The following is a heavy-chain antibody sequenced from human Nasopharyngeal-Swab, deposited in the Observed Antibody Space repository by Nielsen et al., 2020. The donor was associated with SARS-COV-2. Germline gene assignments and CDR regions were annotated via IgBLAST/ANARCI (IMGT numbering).Heavy chain of an antibody. D-gene: IGHD6-13*01. V-gene: IGHV3-7*04. J-gene: IGHJ6*03. Sequence: GGSLRLSCTASEFNFGSYWMSWVRQAPGKGLERVAHIKHDGSEKYYVDSVEGRFTISRDDAKNSLYLQMNSLRAEDTAVYYCARDGQQQLGDWYYYVDVWGNGTTVTVSS. CDR2: IKHDGSEK. CDR1: EFNFGSYW. CDR3: ARDGQQQLGDWYYYVDV.